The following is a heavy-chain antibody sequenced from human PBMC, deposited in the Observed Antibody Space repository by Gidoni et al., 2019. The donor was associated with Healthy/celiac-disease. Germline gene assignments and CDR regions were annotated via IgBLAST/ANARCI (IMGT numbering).Heavy chain of an antibody. Sequence: EVQLVESGGGLVKPGGSLRLSCAASGFTFSNAWMSWVRQAPGKGLEWVGRIKSKTDGGTTDYAAPVKGRFTISRDDSKNTLYLQMNSLKTEDTAVYYCTTESYYDILTGLDYWGQGTLVTVSA. J-gene: IGHJ4*02. V-gene: IGHV3-15*01. CDR3: TTESYYDILTGLDY. D-gene: IGHD3-9*01. CDR1: GFTFSNAW. CDR2: IKSKTDGGTT.